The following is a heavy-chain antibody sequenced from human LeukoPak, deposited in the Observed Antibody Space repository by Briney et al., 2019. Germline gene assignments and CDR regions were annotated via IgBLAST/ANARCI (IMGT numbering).Heavy chain of an antibody. CDR2: VNHSGST. V-gene: IGHV4-34*01. D-gene: IGHD3-10*01. Sequence: SETLSLTCAVYGGSFTTYYWSWIRQSPGKGLEWIGEVNHSGSTKCNPSLKSRITISVDTSKNQFSMKLNSVTAADTAVYYCARQGSESRIFDYWGQGTLVTVSS. J-gene: IGHJ4*02. CDR1: GGSFTTYY. CDR3: ARQGSESRIFDY.